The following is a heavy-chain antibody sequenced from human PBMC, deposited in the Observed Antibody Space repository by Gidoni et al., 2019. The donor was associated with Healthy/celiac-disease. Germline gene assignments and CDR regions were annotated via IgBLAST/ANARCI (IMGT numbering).Heavy chain of an antibody. CDR3: ARTTRYDSSGYYYVGPYFDY. D-gene: IGHD3-22*01. CDR1: GGSFSGYY. Sequence: QVQLQQWGAGLLKPSETLSLTCAVYGGSFSGYYWSWIRQPPAKGLEWIGEINHSGSTNYNPSLKSRVTISVDTSKNQFSLKLSSVTAADTAVYYCARTTRYDSSGYYYVGPYFDYWGQGTLVTVSS. CDR2: INHSGST. J-gene: IGHJ4*02. V-gene: IGHV4-34*01.